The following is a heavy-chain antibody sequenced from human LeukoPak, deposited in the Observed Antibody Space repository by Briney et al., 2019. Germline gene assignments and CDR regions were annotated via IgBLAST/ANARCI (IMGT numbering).Heavy chain of an antibody. D-gene: IGHD2-15*01. J-gene: IGHJ4*02. CDR1: GYTFIDYT. V-gene: IGHV1-18*01. Sequence: ASVKVSCKASGYTFIDYTITWVRQAPGLRLEWMGRITPYDGNPTYAQKFQDRVTMTTDTSTTTAYMELRNLRSDDTAVYYCARADIIVVAGSTPVGSGFEYWGQGALITVS. CDR3: ARADIIVVAGSTPVGSGFEY. CDR2: ITPYDGNP.